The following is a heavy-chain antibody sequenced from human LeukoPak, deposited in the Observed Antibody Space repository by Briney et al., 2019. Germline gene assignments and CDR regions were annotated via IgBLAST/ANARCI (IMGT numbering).Heavy chain of an antibody. CDR2: IYSGGST. D-gene: IGHD3-9*01. J-gene: IGHJ4*02. V-gene: IGHV3-66*02. Sequence: GGSLRRSCAASGFTVSSNYMSWVRQAPGKGLEWVSVIYSGGSTYYADSVKGRFTISRDNSKNTLYLQMNSLRAEDTAVYYCARGSHYDILTGYPYFDYWGQGTLVTVSS. CDR3: ARGSHYDILTGYPYFDY. CDR1: GFTVSSNY.